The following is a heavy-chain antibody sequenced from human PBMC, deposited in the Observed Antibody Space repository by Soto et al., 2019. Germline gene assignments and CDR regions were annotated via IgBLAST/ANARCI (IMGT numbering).Heavy chain of an antibody. CDR3: AKDRYGDYGGIDC. CDR2: ITGSGGST. D-gene: IGHD4-17*01. V-gene: IGHV3-23*01. J-gene: IGHJ4*02. Sequence: EVQLLESGGGLVQPGGSLRLSCAASGFTFSTYAMIWVRQAPGKGLEWVSVITGSGGSTYYADSVKGRFTISRDTSKNTVFLQMNSLRAEDTAVYYCAKDRYGDYGGIDCWGQGTMVTVCS. CDR1: GFTFSTYA.